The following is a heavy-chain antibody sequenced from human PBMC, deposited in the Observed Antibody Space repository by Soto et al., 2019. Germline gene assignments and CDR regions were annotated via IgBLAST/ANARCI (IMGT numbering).Heavy chain of an antibody. J-gene: IGHJ4*02. V-gene: IGHV3-30-3*01. CDR2: ISYDGSNK. Sequence: GGSLTRSCAASGFTFSSYAMHWVRQAPGKGLEWVAVISYDGSNKYYADSVKGRFTISRDNSKNTLYLQMNSLRAEDTAVYYCARGTWIQLLSFLDYWGQGTLVTVSS. CDR3: ARGTWIQLLSFLDY. CDR1: GFTFSSYA. D-gene: IGHD5-18*01.